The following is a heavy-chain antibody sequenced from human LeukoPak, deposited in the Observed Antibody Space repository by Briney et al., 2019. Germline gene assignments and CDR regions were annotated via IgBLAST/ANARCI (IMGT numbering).Heavy chain of an antibody. CDR2: INQDGTPK. D-gene: IGHD2-2*01. CDR3: ARYCSSPACSEYYFDS. Sequence: GGSLRLSCVASRFTFSSYWMSWVRQAPGKGLEWVANINQDGTPKYYVDSAKGRFTISRDNAYDSLYLQMNGLRVEDTAVYYCARYCSSPACSEYYFDSWGQGTLVTVSS. CDR1: RFTFSSYW. J-gene: IGHJ4*02. V-gene: IGHV3-7*01.